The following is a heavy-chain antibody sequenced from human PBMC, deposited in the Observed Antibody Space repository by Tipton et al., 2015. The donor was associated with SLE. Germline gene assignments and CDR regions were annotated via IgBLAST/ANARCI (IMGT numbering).Heavy chain of an antibody. CDR3: ARQPMTDCTNVVCGGPFDY. V-gene: IGHV1-2*02. D-gene: IGHD2-8*01. Sequence: QLVQSGAEVKKPGASVKVSCKASGYTFTGYYMHWVRQAPGQGLEWMGWINPNSGGTNYAQKFQDRVTMTRDTSISTAYMELSRMRSDDTAVYYCARQPMTDCTNVVCGGPFDYWGQGTLVTVSS. J-gene: IGHJ4*02. CDR2: INPNSGGT. CDR1: GYTFTGYY.